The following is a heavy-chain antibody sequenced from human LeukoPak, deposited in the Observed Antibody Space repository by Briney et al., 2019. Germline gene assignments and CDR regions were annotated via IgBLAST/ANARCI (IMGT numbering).Heavy chain of an antibody. Sequence: GGSLRLSCAASGLSFSNQEMAWVRQAPGKGLEWVSYISKDGRTIYYADSVKGRFTISRDNTRNSLFLQLSSLSADDTAFYYCARGSYTGFDLSFDSWGQGTLVTISS. V-gene: IGHV3-48*03. CDR2: ISKDGRTI. J-gene: IGHJ4*02. D-gene: IGHD1-1*01. CDR3: ARGSYTGFDLSFDS. CDR1: GLSFSNQE.